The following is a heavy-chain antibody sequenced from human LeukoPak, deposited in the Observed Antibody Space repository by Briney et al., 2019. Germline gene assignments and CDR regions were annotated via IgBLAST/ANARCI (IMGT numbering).Heavy chain of an antibody. J-gene: IGHJ4*02. D-gene: IGHD6-19*01. Sequence: PSETLSLTCTVYAGSISSYYWSWIRQPPGKGLEWIVNIYYSGSTNYNPSLKSRVTISVDTSKNQFSLKLSSVTAADTAVYYCATYHHSSGFDYWGQGTLVTVSS. CDR1: AGSISSYY. CDR2: IYYSGST. CDR3: ATYHHSSGFDY. V-gene: IGHV4-59*08.